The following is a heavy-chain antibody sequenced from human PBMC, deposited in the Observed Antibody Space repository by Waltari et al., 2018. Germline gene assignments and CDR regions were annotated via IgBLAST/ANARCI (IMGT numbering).Heavy chain of an antibody. J-gene: IGHJ6*03. CDR1: GGSFSGYY. V-gene: IGHV4-34*01. CDR3: AREEPSYYYYYMDV. CDR2: INHSGST. D-gene: IGHD1-1*01. Sequence: QVQLQQWGAGLLKPSETLSLTCAVYGGSFSGYYWSWIRQPPGKGLEWIGEINHSGSTNYNPALKSRVTISVDTSKNQFSLKLSSVTAADTAVYYCAREEPSYYYYYMDVWGKGTTVTVSS.